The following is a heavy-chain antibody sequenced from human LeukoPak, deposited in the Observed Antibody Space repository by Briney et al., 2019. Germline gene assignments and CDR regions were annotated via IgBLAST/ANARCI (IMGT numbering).Heavy chain of an antibody. V-gene: IGHV4-39*01. D-gene: IGHD3-9*01. CDR2: IYYSGST. CDR3: ARCHWFSFDY. J-gene: IGHJ4*02. Sequence: NPSETLSLTCTVSGGSISSSSYYWGWIRQPPGKGLEWIGSIYYSGSTYYNPSLKTRVTISVDTSKNQFSLKLSSVTVADTALYYCARCHWFSFDYWGQGTLVTVSS. CDR1: GGSISSSSYY.